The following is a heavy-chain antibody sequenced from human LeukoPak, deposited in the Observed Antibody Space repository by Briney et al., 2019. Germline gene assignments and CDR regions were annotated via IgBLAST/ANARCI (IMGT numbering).Heavy chain of an antibody. CDR2: INQDGSEK. CDR1: GFTFRSYW. CDR3: ARRGSYSIHDC. Sequence: AGGSLRLSCAASGFTFRSYWMSWVRQAPGKGLEWVANINQDGSEKNSVDSVKGRFSISGDNAENSLYLQMNSLRADDTAVYYCARRGSYSIHDCWGQGTLVTVSS. V-gene: IGHV3-7*03. J-gene: IGHJ4*02. D-gene: IGHD2-15*01.